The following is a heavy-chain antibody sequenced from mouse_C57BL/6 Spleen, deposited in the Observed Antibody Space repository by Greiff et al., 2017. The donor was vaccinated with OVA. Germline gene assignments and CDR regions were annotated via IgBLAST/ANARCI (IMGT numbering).Heavy chain of an antibody. CDR1: GYTFTSYW. D-gene: IGHD1-1*01. CDR2: INPSNGGT. CDR3: AREGNYYGSSPYYYAMDY. J-gene: IGHJ4*01. V-gene: IGHV1-53*01. Sequence: QVQLKQPGTELVKPGASVKLSCKASGYTFTSYWMHWVKQRPGQGLEWIGNINPSNGGTNYNEKFKSKATLTVDKSSSTAYMQLSSLTSEDSAVYYCAREGNYYGSSPYYYAMDYWGQGTSVTVSS.